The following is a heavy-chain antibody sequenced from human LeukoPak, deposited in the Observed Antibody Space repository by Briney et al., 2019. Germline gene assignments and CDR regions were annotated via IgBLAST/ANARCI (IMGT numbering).Heavy chain of an antibody. V-gene: IGHV4-31*11. J-gene: IGHJ5*02. CDR2: IYYSGST. Sequence: SQTLSLTCAVSGGSISSGSYYWSWIRPHPGTGLDRVRYIYYSGSTYYKPSLKSRVTISVDTSKNQFSLKLSSVTAADTAVYYCARTRRDIVVVPAASYNWFDPWGQGTLVTVSS. CDR3: ARTRRDIVVVPAASYNWFDP. D-gene: IGHD2-2*01. CDR1: GGSISSGSYY.